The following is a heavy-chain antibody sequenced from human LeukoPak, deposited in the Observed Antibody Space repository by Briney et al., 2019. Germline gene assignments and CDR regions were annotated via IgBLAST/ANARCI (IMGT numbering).Heavy chain of an antibody. D-gene: IGHD3-9*01. Sequence: GGSLRLSCGASGFIFTTYWMNWVRQAPGEGLECVANIKQDGSETYYVDSVKGRFTISRDNDKNSVYLQMGSLRVEDTAVYYCVRGFDGTNAFDLWGQGTMVTVSS. CDR2: IKQDGSET. J-gene: IGHJ3*01. CDR3: VRGFDGTNAFDL. CDR1: GFIFTTYW. V-gene: IGHV3-7*01.